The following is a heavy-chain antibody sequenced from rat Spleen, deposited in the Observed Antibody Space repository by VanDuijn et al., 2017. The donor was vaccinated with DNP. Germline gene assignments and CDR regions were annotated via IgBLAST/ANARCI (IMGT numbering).Heavy chain of an antibody. CDR2: IIYDGSRN. D-gene: IGHD1-2*01. V-gene: IGHV5S10*01. Sequence: VQLVESGGGLVQPGRSLKLSCAASGFTFSDYAMAWVRQSPKRGLEWVATIIYDGSRNYYRDSVKGRFTISRDNVENTLYLQMDSLRSEDTATYYCTKHKGSSSSYVMDAWGQGTSVTVSS. CDR3: TKHKGSSSSYVMDA. CDR1: GFTFSDYA. J-gene: IGHJ4*01.